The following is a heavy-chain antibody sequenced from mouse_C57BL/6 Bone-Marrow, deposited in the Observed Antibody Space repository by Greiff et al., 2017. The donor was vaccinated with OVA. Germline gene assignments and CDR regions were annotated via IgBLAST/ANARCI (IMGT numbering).Heavy chain of an antibody. CDR1: GYTFTSYW. CDR3: ARRAGYYGSSWFAY. CDR2: IDLNSGGT. D-gene: IGHD1-1*01. J-gene: IGHJ3*01. Sequence: QVQLQQPGAELVKPGASVKLSCKASGYTFTSYWMHWVKQRPGRGLEWIGRIDLNSGGTKYNEKFKSKATLTVDKPSSTAYMQLSSLTSEDSAVYYCARRAGYYGSSWFAYWGQGTLVTVSA. V-gene: IGHV1-72*01.